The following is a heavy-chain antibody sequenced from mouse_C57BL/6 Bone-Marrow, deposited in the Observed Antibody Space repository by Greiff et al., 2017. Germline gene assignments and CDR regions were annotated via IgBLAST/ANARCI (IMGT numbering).Heavy chain of an antibody. CDR1: GYTFTSYG. D-gene: IGHD4-1*01. V-gene: IGHV1-81*01. Sequence: QVQLQQSGAELARPGASVKLSCKASGYTFTSYGISWVKQRPGQGLEWIGEIYPRSGNTYYNEKFKGKATLTADKSSSTAYMELRSLTSEDSAVYFFARGTGTWYFDVWGTGTTVTVSS. CDR3: ARGTGTWYFDV. CDR2: IYPRSGNT. J-gene: IGHJ1*03.